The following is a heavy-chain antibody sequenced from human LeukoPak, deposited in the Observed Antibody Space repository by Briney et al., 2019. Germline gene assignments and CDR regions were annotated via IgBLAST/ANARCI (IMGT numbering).Heavy chain of an antibody. CDR3: VKDPWGVDH. J-gene: IGHJ5*02. CDR1: GFTFSSYV. V-gene: IGHV3-64D*06. CDR2: INDNGKSI. Sequence: GGSLRLSCLGSGFTFSSYVMHWVRQAAGKGLEYVSAINDNGKSIYYADSVKGRFTISRDNSKNTLYLQMSSLRPEDTAVYYCVKDPWGVDHWGQGTLVTVSS. D-gene: IGHD7-27*01.